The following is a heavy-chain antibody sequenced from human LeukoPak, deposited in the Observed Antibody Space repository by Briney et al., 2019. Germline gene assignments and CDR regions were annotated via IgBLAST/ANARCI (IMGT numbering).Heavy chain of an antibody. CDR1: GGTFSSYA. V-gene: IGHV1-69*04. J-gene: IGHJ4*02. CDR3: ARGDGQVAVAGSMYFDY. D-gene: IGHD6-19*01. Sequence: SVKVSFKTSGGTFSSYAISWVRQAPRQGLEWMGRIIPIFGIANYAHKFQGRVTITADKSTSTAYMELSSLRSEDTAVYYCARGDGQVAVAGSMYFDYWGQGTLVTVSS. CDR2: IIPIFGIA.